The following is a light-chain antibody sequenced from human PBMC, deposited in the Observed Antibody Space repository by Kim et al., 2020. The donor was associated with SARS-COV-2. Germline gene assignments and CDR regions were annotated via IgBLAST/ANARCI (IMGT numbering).Light chain of an antibody. J-gene: IGLJ3*02. Sequence: SYELTQPPSVSVSPGQTASITCSGDKLGDKYACWYQQKPGQSPVLVIYQDSKRPSGIPERFSGSNSGNTAILTISGTQAMDEANYYCQAWDSLGVFGGGTQLTAL. CDR3: QAWDSLGV. CDR1: KLGDKY. V-gene: IGLV3-1*01. CDR2: QDS.